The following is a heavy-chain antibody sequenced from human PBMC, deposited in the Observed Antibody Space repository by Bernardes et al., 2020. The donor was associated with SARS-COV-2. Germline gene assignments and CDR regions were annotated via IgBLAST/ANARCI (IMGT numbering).Heavy chain of an antibody. V-gene: IGHV5-51*01. CDR1: GYIFTSYW. J-gene: IGHJ3*01. CDR3: ARQLWSSGWDDAFDL. D-gene: IGHD6-19*01. CDR2: IYPGDSDT. Sequence: GASLNIPCQGSGYIFTSYWIRWVRQMPGKGQEWIGIIYPGDSDTRYSPSFQGQVTISADKSISTAYLQWSSLKASDTAMYYCARQLWSSGWDDAFDLWGQGTMVTVSA.